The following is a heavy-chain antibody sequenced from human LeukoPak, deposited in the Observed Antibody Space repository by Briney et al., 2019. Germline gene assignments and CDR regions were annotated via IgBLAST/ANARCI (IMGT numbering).Heavy chain of an antibody. CDR2: ISGSGGST. D-gene: IGHD3-22*01. J-gene: IGHJ3*02. CDR1: GFTLSSYA. V-gene: IGHV3-23*01. Sequence: GGSLRLSCAASGFTLSSYAMSWVRQAPGKGLEWVSAISGSGGSTYYADSVKGRFTISRDNSKNTLYLQMNSLRAEDTAVYYCAKDYSWYYYDSSGYYRHDAFDIWGQGTMVTVSS. CDR3: AKDYSWYYYDSSGYYRHDAFDI.